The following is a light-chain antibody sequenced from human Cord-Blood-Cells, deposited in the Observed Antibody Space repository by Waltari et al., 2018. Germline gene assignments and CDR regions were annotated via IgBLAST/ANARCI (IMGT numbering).Light chain of an antibody. CDR1: SSHLGGYNY. CDR3: CSYAGSVV. CDR2: DVS. V-gene: IGLV2-11*01. J-gene: IGLJ2*01. Sequence: QCALSQPRAVSRSPRQSFTISCTGTSSHLGGYNYVSWYHQHPGKAPKLMIYDVSKRPSGVPDRFSGSKSGNTASLTISGLQAEDEADYYCCSYAGSVVFGGGTKLTVL.